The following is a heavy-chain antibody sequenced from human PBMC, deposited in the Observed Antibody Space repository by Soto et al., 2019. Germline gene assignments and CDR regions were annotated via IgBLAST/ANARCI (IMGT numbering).Heavy chain of an antibody. D-gene: IGHD6-13*01. CDR3: ARGLYSSSYTTDYFDY. Sequence: QVQLVESGGGVVQPRRSLRLSCAASGFTFSSYGIHWVRQAPGKGLEWVAVIWYDGSNKYYADSVKGRFTISRDNSKNTLYLQMNSLRAEDTAVYYCARGLYSSSYTTDYFDYWGQGTLVTVSS. CDR2: IWYDGSNK. CDR1: GFTFSSYG. V-gene: IGHV3-33*01. J-gene: IGHJ4*02.